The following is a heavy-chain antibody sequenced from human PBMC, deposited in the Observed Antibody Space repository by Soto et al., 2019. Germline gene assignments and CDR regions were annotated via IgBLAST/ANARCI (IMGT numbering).Heavy chain of an antibody. D-gene: IGHD4-17*01. CDR2: ISSRSRSI. CDR3: ARDRGDYEGRVPYSFDH. Sequence: GGSLRLSCAASGFTFSSYSMHWVRQAPGKGLEWVSSISSRSRSIYYADSQKGRFTISRDNTKNSLSLQMNNLRAEDTAVYFWARDRGDYEGRVPYSFDHWGQGTLVTVSS. V-gene: IGHV3-21*01. CDR1: GFTFSSYS. J-gene: IGHJ4*02.